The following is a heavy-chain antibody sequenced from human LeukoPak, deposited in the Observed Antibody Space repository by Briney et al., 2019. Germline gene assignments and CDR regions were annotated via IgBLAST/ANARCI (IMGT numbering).Heavy chain of an antibody. V-gene: IGHV4-59*01. D-gene: IGHD3-9*01. CDR1: GGSISSYY. Sequence: PSETLSLTRTVSGGSISSYYWSWIRQPPGKGLEWIGYIYYSGSTNYNPSLKSRVTISVDTSKNQFSLKLSSVTAADTAVYCCARSPVLRYFDWLLFDYWGQGTLVTVSS. CDR3: ARSPVLRYFDWLLFDY. CDR2: IYYSGST. J-gene: IGHJ4*02.